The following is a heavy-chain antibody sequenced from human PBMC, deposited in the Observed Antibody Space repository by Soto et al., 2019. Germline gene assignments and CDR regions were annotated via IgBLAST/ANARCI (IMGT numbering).Heavy chain of an antibody. CDR1: GDSMGSGGHY. D-gene: IGHD7-27*01. Sequence: QVQLQESGPGLVNPSQTLSLTCTVSGDSMGSGGHYYNWIRLLPGKGLEWIGYIYYSGATHYNPSLRGRVSISIDTSNNQFSLRLISVTAADTALYFCARDKDLEPTVWGYWGQGTQVTVSS. J-gene: IGHJ4*02. V-gene: IGHV4-31*03. CDR2: IYYSGAT. CDR3: ARDKDLEPTVWGY.